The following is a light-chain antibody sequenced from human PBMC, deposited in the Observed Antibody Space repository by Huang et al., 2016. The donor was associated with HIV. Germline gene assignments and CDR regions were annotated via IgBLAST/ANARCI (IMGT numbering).Light chain of an antibody. CDR2: AAF. Sequence: EIVMTQSPAILSVSPGDRATLSCRASQSVRTTLAWYQQKPGQAPRLLIYAAFTRATGVPERFSGSGSGTEFTLTISSLQSEDFAVYFCQQYFDWPLTFGGGTKVEIK. J-gene: IGKJ4*01. CDR3: QQYFDWPLT. CDR1: QSVRTT. V-gene: IGKV3-15*01.